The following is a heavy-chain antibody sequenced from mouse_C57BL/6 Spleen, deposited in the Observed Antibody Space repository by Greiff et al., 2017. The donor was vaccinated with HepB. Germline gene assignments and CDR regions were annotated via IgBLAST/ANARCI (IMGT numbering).Heavy chain of an antibody. D-gene: IGHD2-1*01. CDR2: ISDGGSYT. CDR1: GFTFSSYA. CDR3: ARGGNYGGDAMDY. Sequence: VQLQQSGGGLVKPGGSLKLSCAASGFTFSSYAMSWVRQTPEKRLEWVATISDGGSYTYYPDNVKGRFTISRDNAKNDLYLQMSHLKSEDTAMYYCARGGNYGGDAMDYWGQGTSVTVSS. J-gene: IGHJ4*01. V-gene: IGHV5-4*01.